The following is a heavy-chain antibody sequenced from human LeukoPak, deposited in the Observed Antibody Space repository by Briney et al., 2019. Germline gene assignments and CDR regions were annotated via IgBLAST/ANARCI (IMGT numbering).Heavy chain of an antibody. CDR1: GFTFSSYS. J-gene: IGHJ4*02. CDR2: ISSSSSTI. Sequence: PGGSLRLSCAASGFTFSSYSMNWVRQAPGKGLEWVSYISSSSSTIYYADSVKGRFTISRDNSKDTLSLHMNTLRTEDTAVYYCTRDYYDSSGYYYLPDYWGQGTLVTVSS. D-gene: IGHD3-22*01. CDR3: TRDYYDSSGYYYLPDY. V-gene: IGHV3-48*01.